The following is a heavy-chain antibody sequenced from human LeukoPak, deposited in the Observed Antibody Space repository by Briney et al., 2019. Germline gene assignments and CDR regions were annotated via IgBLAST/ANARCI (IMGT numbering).Heavy chain of an antibody. CDR3: ARVVKYVVTPDY. V-gene: IGHV4-59*12. D-gene: IGHD3-22*01. CDR2: IYYSGST. J-gene: IGHJ4*02. Sequence: SETLSLTCTVSGGSISSYYWSWIRQPPGKGLEWIGYIYYSGSTNYNPSLKSRVTISVDTSKNQFSLKLSSVTAADTAVYYCARVVKYVVTPDYWGQGTLVTVSS. CDR1: GGSISSYY.